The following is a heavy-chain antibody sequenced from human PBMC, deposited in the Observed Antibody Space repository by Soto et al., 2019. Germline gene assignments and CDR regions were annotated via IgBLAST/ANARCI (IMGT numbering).Heavy chain of an antibody. CDR2: IFPDGSHA. CDR1: GSTFSSYD. Sequence: QVQLGESGRYVVHPGRSLRLSCAASGSTFSSYDIHWLRQAPGKGLEWVAHIFPDGSHAWYTDSVKGRFTISRDNAKIMFYLQIYSLRPEDSGVYRCARGPSHGAFDIWGLGTMVTVSS. V-gene: IGHV3-30*04. CDR3: ARGPSHGAFDI. J-gene: IGHJ3*02.